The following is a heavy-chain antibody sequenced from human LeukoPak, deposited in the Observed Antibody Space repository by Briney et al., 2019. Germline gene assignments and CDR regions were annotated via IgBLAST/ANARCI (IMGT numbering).Heavy chain of an antibody. J-gene: IGHJ4*02. Sequence: WGSLRLSCAASGFAFSSYDMHWVRQGSGKGLEWVSAIGHAGDTYYADSVKGRFTISREDAKNYFFLQMNSLRAGDTAVYFCAALGDSIYWGQGTLVTVSP. D-gene: IGHD1-26*01. CDR3: AALGDSIY. CDR2: IGHAGDT. CDR1: GFAFSSYD. V-gene: IGHV3-13*01.